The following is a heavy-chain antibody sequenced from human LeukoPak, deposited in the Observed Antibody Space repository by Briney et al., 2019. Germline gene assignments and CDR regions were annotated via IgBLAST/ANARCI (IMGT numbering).Heavy chain of an antibody. D-gene: IGHD3-10*01. CDR3: ARDYYGSGIPHGMDV. Sequence: PGGSLRLSCAASGFTFSSYSMNWVRQAPGKGLEWVSYISSSSSTIYYADSVKGRFTISRDNAKNSLYLQMNSLRAEDTAVYYCARDYYGSGIPHGMDVWGRGTTVTVSS. CDR1: GFTFSSYS. CDR2: ISSSSSTI. V-gene: IGHV3-48*01. J-gene: IGHJ6*02.